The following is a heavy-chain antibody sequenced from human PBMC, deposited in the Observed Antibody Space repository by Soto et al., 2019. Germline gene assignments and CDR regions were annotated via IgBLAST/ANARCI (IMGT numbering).Heavy chain of an antibody. D-gene: IGHD6-19*01. CDR3: AKDFERSGSGWYLPHYYYYGMDV. CDR2: ISYDGSNK. CDR1: GFTFSSYG. V-gene: IGHV3-30*18. J-gene: IGHJ6*02. Sequence: QVQLVESGGGVVQPGRSLRLSCAASGFTFSSYGMHWVRQAPGKGLEWVAVISYDGSNKYYADSVKGRFTISRDNSKNTLYLQMNSLRAEDTAVYYCAKDFERSGSGWYLPHYYYYGMDVWGQGTTVTVSS.